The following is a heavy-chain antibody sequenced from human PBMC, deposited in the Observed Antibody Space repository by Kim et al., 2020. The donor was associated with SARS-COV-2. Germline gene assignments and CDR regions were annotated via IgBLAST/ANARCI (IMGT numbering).Heavy chain of an antibody. J-gene: IGHJ4*02. CDR3: AREWPKIGARPNFEY. CDR2: ISSSGSTI. Sequence: GGSLRLSCAASGFTFSSYEMNWVRQAPGKGLEWVSYISSSGSTIDYADSVKGRFTISRDNAKNSLFLQMNSLRAEDTAVYYCAREWPKIGARPNFEYWGQGTLVTVSS. D-gene: IGHD6-6*01. CDR1: GFTFSSYE. V-gene: IGHV3-48*03.